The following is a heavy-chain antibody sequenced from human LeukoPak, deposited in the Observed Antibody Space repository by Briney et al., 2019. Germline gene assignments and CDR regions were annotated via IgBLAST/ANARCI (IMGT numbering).Heavy chain of an antibody. CDR2: VNHTGGI. V-gene: IGHV4-34*01. Sequence: SETLSLTCAVYGGSLSGYSWSWIRQFPGKGLEWIAEVNHTGGITYNPSLKGRVTISRDMSKNQVSLRLTSVTAADTAVYYCARQYTFDVWGRGTVVSVSS. CDR1: GGSLSGYS. D-gene: IGHD2/OR15-2a*01. J-gene: IGHJ3*01. CDR3: ARQYTFDV.